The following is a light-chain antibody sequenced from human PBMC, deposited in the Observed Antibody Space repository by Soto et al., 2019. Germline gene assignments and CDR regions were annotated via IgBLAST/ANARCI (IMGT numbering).Light chain of an antibody. J-gene: IGKJ1*01. Sequence: DIQMTQSPSTLCASVGDRVTITCRASQSISGWLAWYQQKPGKAPKHLIYDVSSLESGVPSRFSGSGSGTEFTLAISSLQPDDFATYYCQQYNSYPWTFGQGTNVEIK. CDR3: QQYNSYPWT. V-gene: IGKV1-5*01. CDR1: QSISGW. CDR2: DVS.